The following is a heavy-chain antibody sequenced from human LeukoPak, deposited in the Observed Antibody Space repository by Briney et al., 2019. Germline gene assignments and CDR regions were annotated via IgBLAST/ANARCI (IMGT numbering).Heavy chain of an antibody. CDR1: GFTFSNYA. CDR3: AKEGPVPLRFFSVGAGFDAFDI. V-gene: IGHV3-23*01. J-gene: IGHJ3*02. Sequence: PGGSLRLSCAASGFTFSNYAMSWVRQAPGKGLEWVSAISGSGVGTYHADSVKGRFTISRDNSKNTLYLQMYGLRAEGTAVYYCAKEGPVPLRFFSVGAGFDAFDIWGQGTMVTVSS. D-gene: IGHD3-3*01. CDR2: ISGSGVGT.